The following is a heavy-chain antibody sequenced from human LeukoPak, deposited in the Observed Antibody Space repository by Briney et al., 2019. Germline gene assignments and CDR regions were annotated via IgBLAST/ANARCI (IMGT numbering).Heavy chain of an antibody. CDR3: AREIVVVVAATRYYYYGMDV. Sequence: GGSLRLSCAASGFTFSGYAMSWVRQAPGKGLGWVSAISGSGGSTYYADSVKGRFTISRDNSKNTLYLQMNSLRAEDTAVYYCAREIVVVVAATRYYYYGMDVWGQGTTVTVSS. D-gene: IGHD2-15*01. J-gene: IGHJ6*02. CDR2: ISGSGGST. CDR1: GFTFSGYA. V-gene: IGHV3-23*01.